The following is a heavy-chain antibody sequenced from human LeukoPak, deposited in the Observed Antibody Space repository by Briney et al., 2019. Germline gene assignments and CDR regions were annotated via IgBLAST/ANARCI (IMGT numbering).Heavy chain of an antibody. CDR1: GYTFTIYY. Sequence: ASVKASSKASGYTFTIYYMHWVRQAPGQGLEWMGIINPSGGSTSYAQKFQGRVTMTRDTSTSTVYMELSSLRSEDTAVYYCARNYYDSSGYYSGLDYWGQGTLVTVSS. D-gene: IGHD3-22*01. V-gene: IGHV1-46*01. CDR2: INPSGGST. J-gene: IGHJ4*02. CDR3: ARNYYDSSGYYSGLDY.